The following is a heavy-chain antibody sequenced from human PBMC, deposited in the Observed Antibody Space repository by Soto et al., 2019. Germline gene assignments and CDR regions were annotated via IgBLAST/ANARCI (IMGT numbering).Heavy chain of an antibody. V-gene: IGHV3-21*01. CDR3: AKDVPFIAVADTFDY. Sequence: PGGSLRLSCAASGFTFSSYSMNWVRQAPGKGLEWVSSISSSGGSTYYADSVKGRFTISRDNSKNTLYLQMNSLRAEDTAVYYCAKDVPFIAVADTFDYWGQGTLVTVSS. D-gene: IGHD6-19*01. J-gene: IGHJ4*02. CDR1: GFTFSSYS. CDR2: ISSSGGST.